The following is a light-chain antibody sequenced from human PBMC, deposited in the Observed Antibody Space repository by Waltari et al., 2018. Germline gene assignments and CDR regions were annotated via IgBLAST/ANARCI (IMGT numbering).Light chain of an antibody. J-gene: IGKJ5*01. Sequence: TQSPPSLSVTPGEPASISCRSSQNLLHSYGHYRLDWYLQRTGQSPQLLIYFASRRASGVPDRFSGSGSGTNVTLEISRVEAEDVGVYYCMQALRTPLAFGQGTRLEIK. CDR3: MQALRTPLA. CDR2: FAS. CDR1: QNLLHSYGHYR. V-gene: IGKV2-28*01.